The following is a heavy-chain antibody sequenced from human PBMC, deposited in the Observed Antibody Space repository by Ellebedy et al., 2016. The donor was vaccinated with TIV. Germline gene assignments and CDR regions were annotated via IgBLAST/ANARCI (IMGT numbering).Heavy chain of an antibody. Sequence: GGSLRLSXAASGFTFSSYGMHWVRQAPGKGLEWVAVISYDGSNKYYADSVKGRFTISRDNSKNTLYLQMNSLRAEDTAVYYCAKSDIVVVVAAKLDYGMDVWGQGTTVTVSS. CDR1: GFTFSSYG. V-gene: IGHV3-30*18. D-gene: IGHD2-15*01. CDR3: AKSDIVVVVAAKLDYGMDV. J-gene: IGHJ6*02. CDR2: ISYDGSNK.